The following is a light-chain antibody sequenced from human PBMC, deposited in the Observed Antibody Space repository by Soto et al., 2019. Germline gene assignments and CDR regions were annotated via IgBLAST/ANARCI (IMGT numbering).Light chain of an antibody. J-gene: IGLJ3*02. V-gene: IGLV2-23*01. CDR2: EGS. CDR3: CSYAGSSTNWV. Sequence: QSALTQPASVSGSPGQSITISCTGTSSDVGSYNLVSWYQQHPGKAPKLMIYEGSKRPSGVSNRLSGSKSGNTASLTISGLQAEDEADDYCCSYAGSSTNWVFGGGTKLTVL. CDR1: SSDVGSYNL.